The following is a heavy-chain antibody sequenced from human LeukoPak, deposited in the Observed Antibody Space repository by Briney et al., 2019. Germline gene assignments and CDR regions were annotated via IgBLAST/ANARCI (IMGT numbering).Heavy chain of an antibody. D-gene: IGHD3-10*01. CDR2: IYTNKNM. J-gene: IGHJ4*02. V-gene: IGHV4-61*09. CDR1: GGSLSSGFYH. Sequence: PSQTLSLTRTVSGGSLSSGFYHWSWIRQPAGKGLEWNGHIYTNKNMNYNPALKSRVTISVDTSKNQVSLKLTAVAAADTAVYYCTKGRGIWGQGTLVTVSS. CDR3: TKGRGI.